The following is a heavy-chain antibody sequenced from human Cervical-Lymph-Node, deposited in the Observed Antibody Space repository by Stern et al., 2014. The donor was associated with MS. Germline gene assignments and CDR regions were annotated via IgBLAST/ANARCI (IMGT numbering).Heavy chain of an antibody. J-gene: IGHJ4*02. CDR1: GYTFTTYY. D-gene: IGHD6-6*01. Sequence: VHLVESGAEVKKPGASVKVSCKASGYTFTTYYMHWVRQAPGPGLEWMGLINPSDGATSYAQKFKGRVTMTRDTPTSTVYMELSSLTSEDTAMYYCARGYSSSSRYYYFDYWGQGTLVTVSS. V-gene: IGHV1-46*01. CDR2: INPSDGAT. CDR3: ARGYSSSSRYYYFDY.